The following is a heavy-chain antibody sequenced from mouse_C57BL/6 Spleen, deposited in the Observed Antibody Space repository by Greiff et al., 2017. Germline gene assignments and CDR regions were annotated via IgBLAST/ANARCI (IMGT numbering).Heavy chain of an antibody. CDR2: ISDGGSYT. J-gene: IGHJ2*01. V-gene: IGHV5-4*01. Sequence: EVKLVESGGGLVKPGGSLKLSCAASGFTFSSYAMSWVRQTPEKRLEWVATISDGGSYTYYPDNVKGRFTISRDNAKNNLYLQMSHLKSEDTAMYYCARDYYGSMNYFDYWGQGTTLTVSS. CDR1: GFTFSSYA. CDR3: ARDYYGSMNYFDY. D-gene: IGHD1-1*01.